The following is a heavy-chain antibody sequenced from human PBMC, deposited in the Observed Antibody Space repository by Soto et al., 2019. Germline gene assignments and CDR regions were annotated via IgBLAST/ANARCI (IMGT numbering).Heavy chain of an antibody. J-gene: IGHJ3*02. CDR2: IYHSGST. CDR1: GYSISSGYY. D-gene: IGHD1-1*01. CDR3: ARVPRYNWNDCAFDI. V-gene: IGHV4-38-2*01. Sequence: PSETLSLTCAVSGYSISSGYYWGWLRQPPGKGLEWIGEIYHSGSTNYNPSLKSRVTRSVDKSKNQFSLKLSSVTAADTAVYYCARVPRYNWNDCAFDIWGQGTMVTVSS.